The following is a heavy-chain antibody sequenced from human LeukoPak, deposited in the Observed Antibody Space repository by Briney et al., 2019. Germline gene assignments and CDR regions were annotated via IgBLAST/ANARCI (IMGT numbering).Heavy chain of an antibody. CDR3: ARGVTMVRGVIIRRDRTYYMDV. Sequence: GASVKVSCKASGYTFTSYDINWVRQATGQGLEWMGWMNPNSGNTGYAQKFQGRVTMTRNTSISTAYMELSSLRSEDTAVYYCARGVTMVRGVIIRRDRTYYMDVWGKGTTVTISS. V-gene: IGHV1-8*01. CDR2: MNPNSGNT. J-gene: IGHJ6*03. CDR1: GYTFTSYD. D-gene: IGHD3-10*01.